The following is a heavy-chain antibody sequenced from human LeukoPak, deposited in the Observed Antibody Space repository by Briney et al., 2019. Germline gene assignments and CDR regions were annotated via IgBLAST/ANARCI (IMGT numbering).Heavy chain of an antibody. CDR2: ISTSGST. CDR3: AREATIVGATII. D-gene: IGHD1-26*01. Sequence: SETLSLTCTVSGGSVNTYYWSWLRQSAGKGLEWIGHISTSGSTTYNPSLKSRVTISVDTSKNQFSLKLRSVTAADTAVYYCAREATIVGATIIWGQGTLVTVSS. CDR1: GGSVNTYY. V-gene: IGHV4-4*07. J-gene: IGHJ4*02.